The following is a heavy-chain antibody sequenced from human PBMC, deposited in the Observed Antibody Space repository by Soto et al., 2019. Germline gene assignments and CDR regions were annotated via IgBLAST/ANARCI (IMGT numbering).Heavy chain of an antibody. CDR3: ASNEVEMATITTLHYDYYGMDV. V-gene: IGHV1-69*13. Sequence: AVKVSCKASGGTFSSYAISWVRQAPGQGLECMGGIIPIFGTANYAQKFQGRVTITADESTSTPYMELSSLRSEDTAVYYCASNEVEMATITTLHYDYYGMDVWGQGTTVTVSS. CDR1: GGTFSSYA. CDR2: IIPIFGTA. D-gene: IGHD5-12*01. J-gene: IGHJ6*02.